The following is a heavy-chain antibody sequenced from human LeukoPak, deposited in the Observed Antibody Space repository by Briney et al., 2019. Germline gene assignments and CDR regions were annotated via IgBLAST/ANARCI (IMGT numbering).Heavy chain of an antibody. Sequence: ASVKVSPKASGYTFTGHYMHWVRQAPGQGLEWMGWINPNSGGTNYAQKFQGRVTMTRDTSISTAYMELTRLRSDDTAVYYCARDRILVATRGDDYYGMDVWGQGTTVTVSS. CDR1: GYTFTGHY. CDR3: ARDRILVATRGDDYYGMDV. J-gene: IGHJ6*02. CDR2: INPNSGGT. D-gene: IGHD5-12*01. V-gene: IGHV1-2*02.